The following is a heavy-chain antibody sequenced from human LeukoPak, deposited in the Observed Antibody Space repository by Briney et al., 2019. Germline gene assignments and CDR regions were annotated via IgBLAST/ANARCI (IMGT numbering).Heavy chain of an antibody. Sequence: GGSLRLSCAASGFTFSSYAMSWVRQAPGKGLEWVSAISGSGGSTYYADSVKGRFPISRDNSKNTLYLQMNSLRAEDTAVYYCAKDSLVPAAIGYYYYGMDVWGQGTTVTVSS. CDR1: GFTFSSYA. V-gene: IGHV3-23*01. CDR2: ISGSGGST. CDR3: AKDSLVPAAIGYYYYGMDV. J-gene: IGHJ6*02. D-gene: IGHD2-2*01.